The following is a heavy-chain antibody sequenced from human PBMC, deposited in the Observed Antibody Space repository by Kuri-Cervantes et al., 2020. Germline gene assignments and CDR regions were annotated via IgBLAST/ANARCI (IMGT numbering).Heavy chain of an antibody. CDR2: IYSGGST. J-gene: IGHJ4*02. CDR1: GFTVSSNY. D-gene: IGHD3-10*01. Sequence: GESLKISCAAPGFTVSSNYMSWVRQAPGKGLEWVSVIYSGGSTYYADSVKGRFTISRDNAKNSLYLQMNSLRAEDTAVYYCASMVRGTLSSYFDYWGQGTLVTVSS. V-gene: IGHV3-53*01. CDR3: ASMVRGTLSSYFDY.